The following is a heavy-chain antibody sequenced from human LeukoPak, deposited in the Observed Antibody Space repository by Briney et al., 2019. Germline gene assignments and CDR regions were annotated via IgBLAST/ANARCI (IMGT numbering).Heavy chain of an antibody. J-gene: IGHJ6*04. D-gene: IGHD3-3*01. Sequence: PSETLSLTCTVSGGSISSYYWSWIRQPPGKGLEWIGYIYTSGSTNYNPSLKSRVTISVDTSKNQSSLKLSSVTAADTAVYYCARTTDDFWSGYYPMDVWGKGTTVTVSS. CDR3: ARTTDDFWSGYYPMDV. CDR2: IYTSGST. CDR1: GGSISSYY. V-gene: IGHV4-4*09.